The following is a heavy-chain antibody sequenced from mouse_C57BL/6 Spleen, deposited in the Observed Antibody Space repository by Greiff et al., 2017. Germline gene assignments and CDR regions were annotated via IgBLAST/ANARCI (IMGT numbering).Heavy chain of an antibody. CDR2: INPGRGGT. CDR3: ARGGGYAMDY. CDR1: GYAFTNYL. Sequence: VQLQQSGAELVRPGTSVKVSCKASGYAFTNYLIEWVKQRPGQGLEWIGVINPGRGGTNYNEKFKGKATLTADKSSSTAYMQLSSLTSEDSAVYFCARGGGYAMDYWGQGTSVTVSS. J-gene: IGHJ4*01. V-gene: IGHV1-54*01.